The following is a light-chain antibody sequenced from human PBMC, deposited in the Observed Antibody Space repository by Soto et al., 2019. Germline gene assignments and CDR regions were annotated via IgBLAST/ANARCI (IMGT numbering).Light chain of an antibody. J-gene: IGLJ2*01. CDR2: GNS. CDR3: QSYDSSLSGV. Sequence: QSVLTQPPSVSGVPGQRVTISCTGRSSNIGAGYDVHWYQQLPGTAPKLLIYGNSNRPSGVPDRFSGSKSGTSASLAITGLQAEDEADYYCQSYDSSLSGVFGGGTKLTVL. CDR1: SSNIGAGYD. V-gene: IGLV1-40*01.